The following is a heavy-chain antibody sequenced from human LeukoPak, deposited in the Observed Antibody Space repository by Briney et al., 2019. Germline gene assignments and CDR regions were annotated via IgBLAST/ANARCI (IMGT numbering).Heavy chain of an antibody. V-gene: IGHV3-23*01. Sequence: GGSLRLSCAASGFTFSSYAMSWVRQAPGKGLEWVSAISGSGGSTYYADSVKGRFTISRDNSKNTLYLQMNSLRAEDTAVYYCAKDPRLGSSWLHDAFDIWGQGTMVTVSS. D-gene: IGHD6-13*01. CDR1: GFTFSSYA. CDR2: ISGSGGST. CDR3: AKDPRLGSSWLHDAFDI. J-gene: IGHJ3*02.